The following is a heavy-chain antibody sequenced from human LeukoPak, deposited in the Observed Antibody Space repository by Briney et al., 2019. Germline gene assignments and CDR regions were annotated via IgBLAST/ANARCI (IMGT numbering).Heavy chain of an antibody. CDR3: TRSTNLEAFDI. CDR1: GGSFSSGTYY. V-gene: IGHV4-61*01. D-gene: IGHD2-8*01. Sequence: SETLSLTCTVSGGSFSSGTYYWSWIRQPPGKGLEWIGYIYYSGSTNYNPSLKSRVTISVDTSKNQCSLKLSSVTTADTAVYYCTRSTNLEAFDIWGQGTMVTVSS. CDR2: IYYSGST. J-gene: IGHJ3*02.